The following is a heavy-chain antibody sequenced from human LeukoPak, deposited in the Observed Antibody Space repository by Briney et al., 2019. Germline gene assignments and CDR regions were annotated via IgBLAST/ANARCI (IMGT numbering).Heavy chain of an antibody. CDR2: INHSGST. V-gene: IGHV4-34*01. D-gene: IGHD3-9*01. J-gene: IGHJ4*02. CDR3: ARKNKYYDILTGYWRFDY. CDR1: GGSFSGYY. Sequence: PSETLSLTCAVYGGSFSGYYWSWIRQPPGKGLEWIGEINHSGSTNYNPSLTSRVTILVDTSKNQFSLKLSSVTAADTAVYYCARKNKYYDILTGYWRFDYWGQGTLVTVSS.